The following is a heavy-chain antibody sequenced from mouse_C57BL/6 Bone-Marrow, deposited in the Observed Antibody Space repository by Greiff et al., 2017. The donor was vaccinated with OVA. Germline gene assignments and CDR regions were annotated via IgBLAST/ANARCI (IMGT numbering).Heavy chain of an antibody. Sequence: QVQLQQSGAELVRPGASVTLSCKASGYTFTDYEMHWVKQTPVHGLEWIGAIDPETGGTAYNQKFKGKAILTADKSSSTAYMELRSLTSEDSAVYYCTRWELGTVVATRYFDVWSTGTTVTVSS. J-gene: IGHJ1*03. CDR3: TRWELGTVVATRYFDV. D-gene: IGHD1-1*01. V-gene: IGHV1-15*01. CDR1: GYTFTDYE. CDR2: IDPETGGT.